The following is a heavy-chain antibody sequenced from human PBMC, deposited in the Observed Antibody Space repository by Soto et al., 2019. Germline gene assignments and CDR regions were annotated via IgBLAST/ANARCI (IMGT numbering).Heavy chain of an antibody. CDR3: GRDSKGGFVMDV. D-gene: IGHD3-16*01. J-gene: IGHJ6*02. CDR2: TYYRSEWYN. V-gene: IGHV6-1*01. CDR1: GDSVSSNSAA. Sequence: TXSLTCAISGDSVSSNSAAWNWIRQSPSRGLEWLGRTYYRSEWYNDYEVSVKGRISINPDTSKNLFSLQLNSVTPEDTAVYYCGRDSKGGFVMDVCGQVHTVTVCS.